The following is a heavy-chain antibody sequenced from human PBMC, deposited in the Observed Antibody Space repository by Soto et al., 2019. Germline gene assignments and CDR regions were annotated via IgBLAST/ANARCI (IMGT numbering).Heavy chain of an antibody. J-gene: IGHJ4*02. CDR2: ISYDGRNI. V-gene: IGHV3-30*18. CDR1: GFTFRGYG. CDR3: AKDGGNYFDY. D-gene: IGHD3-16*01. Sequence: GGSLRLSCVASGFTFRGYGMHWFRQAPGKGLEWVAIISYDGRNIYYPDSVKGRFTISRDDSKNTLYLQMNSLRAEDTALYYCAKDGGNYFDYWGQGTLVTVSS.